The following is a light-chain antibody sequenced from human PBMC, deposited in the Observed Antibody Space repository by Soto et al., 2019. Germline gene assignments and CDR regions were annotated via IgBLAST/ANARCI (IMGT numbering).Light chain of an antibody. V-gene: IGLV2-23*02. CDR3: CSYSRSTTFV. Sequence: QSVLAQPASVSGSPGQSITISCTGTSSDVGSYTLVSWYQQHPGKAPKLMIYEISKRPSGVSDRFSGSRSGNTASLTVSGLQAEDEAEYYCCSYSRSTTFVFGTGTKVTVL. CDR2: EIS. J-gene: IGLJ1*01. CDR1: SSDVGSYTL.